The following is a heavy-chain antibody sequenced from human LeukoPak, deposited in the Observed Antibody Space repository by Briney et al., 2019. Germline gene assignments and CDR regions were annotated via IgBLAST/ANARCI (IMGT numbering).Heavy chain of an antibody. CDR3: ARQATRRWQNYYAMDG. D-gene: IGHD2-2*01. V-gene: IGHV5-51*01. CDR1: GYNFNNYW. J-gene: IGHJ6*02. CDR2: IYPSDSDT. Sequence: GESLKISCQGSGYNFNNYWIAWVRQLPGKGLEWMGIIYPSDSDTRYNPSFQGQVTISADKSISTAYLQWSTLKASDTAMYNCARQATRRWQNYYAMDGWGQGSTVTVSS.